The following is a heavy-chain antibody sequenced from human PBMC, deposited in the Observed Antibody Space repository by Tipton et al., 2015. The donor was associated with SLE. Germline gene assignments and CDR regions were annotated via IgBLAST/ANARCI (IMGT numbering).Heavy chain of an antibody. CDR1: GGSISSSSYY. J-gene: IGHJ3*01. Sequence: TLSPTCTVSGGSISSSSYYWGWIRQPPGKGLEWIGSIYYSGSTYYNPSFKSRVTISVDTSKNQFSLKLSSVTAADTAVYYCARDPIRGAFDVWGQGTMVTVSS. CDR2: IYYSGST. V-gene: IGHV4-39*07. CDR3: ARDPIRGAFDV.